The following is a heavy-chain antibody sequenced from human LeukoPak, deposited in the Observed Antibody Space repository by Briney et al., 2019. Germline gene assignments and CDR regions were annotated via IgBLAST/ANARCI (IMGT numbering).Heavy chain of an antibody. D-gene: IGHD6-13*01. CDR3: ARDGIAAAGTRWFDP. V-gene: IGHV1-18*01. J-gene: IGHJ5*02. CDR1: GYTFTSYG. CDR2: VSAYNGNT. Sequence: ASVKVSCKASGYTFTSYGISWVRQAPGQGLEWMGWVSAYNGNTNYAQKLQGRVTMTTDTSTSTAYMELRSPRSDDTAVYYCARDGIAAAGTRWFDPWGQGTLVTVSS.